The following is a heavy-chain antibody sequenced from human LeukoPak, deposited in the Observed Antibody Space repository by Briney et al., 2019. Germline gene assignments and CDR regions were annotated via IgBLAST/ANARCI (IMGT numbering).Heavy chain of an antibody. CDR1: GGTFSSYA. Sequence: ASVKVSCKASGGTFSSYAISWVRQAPGQGLEWMGGIIPIFGTANYAQKFQGRVTITADESTSTAYMELSSLRSEDTAVYYCAGGATYCSSTSCYAGWFDLWGQGTLVTVSS. V-gene: IGHV1-69*13. CDR3: AGGATYCSSTSCYAGWFDL. D-gene: IGHD2-2*01. CDR2: IIPIFGTA. J-gene: IGHJ5*02.